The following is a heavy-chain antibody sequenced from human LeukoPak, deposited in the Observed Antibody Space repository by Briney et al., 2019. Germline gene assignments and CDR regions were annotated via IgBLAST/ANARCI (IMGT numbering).Heavy chain of an antibody. CDR3: TTDAARSTVAGTRDY. V-gene: IGHV3-15*01. CDR1: GFTFSNAW. CDR2: IKSKTDGGTT. J-gene: IGHJ4*02. D-gene: IGHD6-19*01. Sequence: GGSLRLFCAASGFTFSNAWMSWVRQAPGKGLEWVGRIKSKTDGGTTDYAAPVKGRFTISRDDSKNTLYLQMNSLKTEDTAVYYCTTDAARSTVAGTRDYWGQGTLVTVSS.